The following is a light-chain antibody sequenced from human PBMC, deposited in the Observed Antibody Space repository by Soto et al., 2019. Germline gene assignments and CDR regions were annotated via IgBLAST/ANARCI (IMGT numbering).Light chain of an antibody. CDR2: GAS. CDR1: HSMSGT. V-gene: IGKV3-15*01. CDR3: QQYNNWPWT. Sequence: EILMTRSPATLYLSRGGIATISVIAIHSMSGTLAWYQQKPGQAPRLLIYGASTRATSFPARFSGSGSGTDFTLTISSLQSEDFAVYYCQQYNNWPWTFGQGTMVDI. J-gene: IGKJ1*01.